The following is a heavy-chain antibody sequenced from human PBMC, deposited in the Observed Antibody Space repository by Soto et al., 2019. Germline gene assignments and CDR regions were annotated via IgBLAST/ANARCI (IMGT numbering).Heavy chain of an antibody. J-gene: IGHJ4*02. D-gene: IGHD4-17*01. V-gene: IGHV1-18*01. Sequence: QVQLVQSGAEVKKPGASVKVSCKASGYTFTSYGISWVRQAPGQGLEWMGWISAYNGKTNYAQKLQGRVTMTTDTSTITAYMELRSRRSDDTAVNYCARIWEATVTTQPDYLGQGSLVTASS. CDR2: ISAYNGKT. CDR1: GYTFTSYG. CDR3: ARIWEATVTTQPDY.